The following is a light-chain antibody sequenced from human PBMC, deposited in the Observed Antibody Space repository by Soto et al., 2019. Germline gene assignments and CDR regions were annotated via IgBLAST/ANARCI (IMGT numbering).Light chain of an antibody. V-gene: IGKV1-5*01. Sequence: DIQMTQSPSTLSASVGDRVTITCRASQSGSVWLAWYQQKPGKAPKLLISDASSLQRGGPSRFSGSGSGTDFTLIISSLEPDDFATYYCQQYITYSPYTFGQGTKVEIK. CDR3: QQYITYSPYT. CDR1: QSGSVW. CDR2: DAS. J-gene: IGKJ2*01.